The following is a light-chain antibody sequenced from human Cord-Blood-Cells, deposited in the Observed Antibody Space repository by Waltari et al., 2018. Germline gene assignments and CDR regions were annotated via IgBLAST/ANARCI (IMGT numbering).Light chain of an antibody. CDR2: EGS. Sequence: QSALTQPASVSGSPGQSITISCTGLSSDFGCYNLVSWYQQHPGKAPKLMIYEGSKRPSGVSNRFSGSKSGNTASLTISGLQAEDEADYYCCSYAGSSTYVFGTGTKVTVL. V-gene: IGLV2-23*01. CDR3: CSYAGSSTYV. CDR1: SSDFGCYNL. J-gene: IGLJ1*01.